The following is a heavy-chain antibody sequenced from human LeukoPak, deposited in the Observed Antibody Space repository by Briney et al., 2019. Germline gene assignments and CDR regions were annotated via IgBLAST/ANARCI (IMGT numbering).Heavy chain of an antibody. CDR1: GGIFRSNV. D-gene: IGHD2-15*01. CDR2: IIPILGTV. V-gene: IGHV1-69*04. Sequence: SVKVSCKVSGGIFRSNVISWVRQAPGQGPEWMGRIIPILGTVEYAEKFQGRVTITADKSTSTVYMELGSLKSEDTALYYCARGKGFVGHFDSWGQGTLVTVS. J-gene: IGHJ4*02. CDR3: ARGKGFVGHFDS.